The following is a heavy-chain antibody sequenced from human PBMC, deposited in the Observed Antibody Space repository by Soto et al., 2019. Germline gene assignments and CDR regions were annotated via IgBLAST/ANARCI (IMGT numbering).Heavy chain of an antibody. J-gene: IGHJ6*02. CDR3: ARFNLEYSSSSYYYYGMDV. Sequence: AGESLKISCKGSGYSFTSYWISWVRQMPGKGLEWMGRIDPSDSYTNYSPSFQGHVTISADKSISTAYLQWSSLKASDTAMYYCARFNLEYSSSSYYYYGMDVWGQGTTVTVS. CDR2: IDPSDSYT. CDR1: GYSFTSYW. V-gene: IGHV5-10-1*01. D-gene: IGHD6-6*01.